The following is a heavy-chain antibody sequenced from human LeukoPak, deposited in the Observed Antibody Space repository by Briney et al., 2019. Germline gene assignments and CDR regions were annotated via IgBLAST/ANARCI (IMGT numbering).Heavy chain of an antibody. J-gene: IGHJ4*02. V-gene: IGHV3-21*01. CDR1: QFTFSNYS. CDR3: ARMTRVGTKSKFYFDS. CDR2: ISSRDNHI. D-gene: IGHD1-26*01. Sequence: GGSLRLSCAASQFTFSNYSMSWGRQAPGKGLEWVSSISSRDNHIYYADSVKGRFTISRDNAKNSLFLQMNGLRAEDTAMYYCARMTRVGTKSKFYFDSWGPGTLVTVSS.